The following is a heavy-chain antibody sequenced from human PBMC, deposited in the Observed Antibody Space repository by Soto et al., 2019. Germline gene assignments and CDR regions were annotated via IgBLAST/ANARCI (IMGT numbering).Heavy chain of an antibody. J-gene: IGHJ6*02. CDR1: GYTFTSYY. CDR2: INPSGGST. CDR3: ARVDCSGGSCYSGYYYYGMDV. V-gene: IGHV1-46*01. Sequence: ASVKVSCKASGYTFTSYYMHWVRQAPGQGLEWMGIINPSGGSTSYAQKFQGRVTMTRDTSTSTVYMELSSLRSEDTAVYYCARVDCSGGSCYSGYYYYGMDVWGQGTTVTVSS. D-gene: IGHD2-15*01.